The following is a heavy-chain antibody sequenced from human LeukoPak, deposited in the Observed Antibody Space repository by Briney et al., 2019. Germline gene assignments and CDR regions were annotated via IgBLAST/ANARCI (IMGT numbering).Heavy chain of an antibody. J-gene: IGHJ4*02. D-gene: IGHD2-15*01. V-gene: IGHV5-51*01. CDR2: IYPGDFDI. CDR3: ARRRSCSGGSCYEDFDY. Sequence: GAYLQISCKGSGYSFTSYWVGWVRQMPGKGLEWMGTIYPGDFDIRYSPSFRGQVTISADKSISTAYLQWNSLKASDTAMYYCARRRSCSGGSCYEDFDYWGQGTLVTVSS. CDR1: GYSFTSYW.